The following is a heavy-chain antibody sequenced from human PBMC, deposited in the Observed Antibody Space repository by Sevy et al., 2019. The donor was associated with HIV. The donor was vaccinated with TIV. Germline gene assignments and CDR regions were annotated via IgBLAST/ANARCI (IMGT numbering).Heavy chain of an antibody. Sequence: GGSLRLSCAASGFTFSSYAMSWVRQAPGKGLEWVSVISGNGGYTYYADSVKGRFTISRDTSKNTLYLQMNSLTAEDTAVYYCAKGSTSSSEVGYFDYWGQGTLVTVSS. CDR3: AKGSTSSSEVGYFDY. D-gene: IGHD2-2*01. CDR1: GFTFSSYA. J-gene: IGHJ4*02. V-gene: IGHV3-23*01. CDR2: ISGNGGYT.